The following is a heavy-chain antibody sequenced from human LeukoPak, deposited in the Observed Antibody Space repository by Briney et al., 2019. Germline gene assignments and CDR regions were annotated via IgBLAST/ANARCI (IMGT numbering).Heavy chain of an antibody. J-gene: IGHJ4*02. V-gene: IGHV1-69-2*01. CDR2: VDPEDGET. CDR1: GYTFTDYY. D-gene: IGHD4-11*01. CDR3: ATVTDGPDYTKHHTGSDY. Sequence: GASVKVSCKASGYTFTDYYMHWVQQAPGKGLEWMGRVDPEDGETIYAEKFQGRVTITADTSTDTAYMELSSLRSEDTAVYYCATVTDGPDYTKHHTGSDYWGQGTLVTVSS.